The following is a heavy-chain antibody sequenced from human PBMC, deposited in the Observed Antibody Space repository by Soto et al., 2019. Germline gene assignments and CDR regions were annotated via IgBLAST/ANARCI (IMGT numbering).Heavy chain of an antibody. CDR2: FHYSGRT. V-gene: IGHV4-39*01. D-gene: IGHD2-2*01. CDR3: ARLAGYCSGTSCYGYYGMDV. J-gene: IGHJ6*02. CDR1: GGSINSGPSS. Sequence: SGTLSLTCSVSGGSINSGPSSWGSIRQPPGKGLEWIGTFHYSGRTYYSPSLESRGTISVDTSKNQCSLKVSSVTAADTAVFYCARLAGYCSGTSCYGYYGMDVWGQGTTVTVS.